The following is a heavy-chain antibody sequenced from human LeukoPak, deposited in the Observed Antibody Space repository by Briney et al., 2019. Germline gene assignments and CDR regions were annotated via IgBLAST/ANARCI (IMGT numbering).Heavy chain of an antibody. D-gene: IGHD3-22*01. CDR3: GRAKRGTLYDSSGYIDY. J-gene: IGHJ4*02. Sequence: PSGTLSLTCTVSGYSISSGYYWGWIRQPPGKGLEWIGTIYHSGFTYYNPSLRSRVTISVDTSKNQFSLKLTSVTAADTAVYYCGRAKRGTLYDSSGYIDYWGQGTLVTVSS. V-gene: IGHV4-38-2*02. CDR1: GYSISSGYY. CDR2: IYHSGFT.